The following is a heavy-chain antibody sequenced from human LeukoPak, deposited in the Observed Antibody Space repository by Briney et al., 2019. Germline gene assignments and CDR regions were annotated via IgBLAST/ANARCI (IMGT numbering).Heavy chain of an antibody. D-gene: IGHD7-27*01. CDR3: ARDLMWGFDY. CDR1: GFTFSGHA. V-gene: IGHV3-30*02. CDR2: IGDDGRDQ. J-gene: IGHJ4*02. Sequence: PGGSLRLSCAASGFTFSGHAMHWVRQTPGVGLERLAIIGDDGRDQHYTDSVKGRFTISRDNSKNTLFLQLNSLTPEDTALYLCARDLMWGFDYWGQGTLVTVSS.